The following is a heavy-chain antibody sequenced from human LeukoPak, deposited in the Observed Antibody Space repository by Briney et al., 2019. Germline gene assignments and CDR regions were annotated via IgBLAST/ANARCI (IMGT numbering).Heavy chain of an antibody. CDR2: INHSGST. CDR1: GGSFSGYY. D-gene: IGHD3-22*01. J-gene: IGHJ4*02. Sequence: PSETLSLTCAVYGGSFSGYYWSWIRQPPGKELEWIGEINHSGSTNYNPSLKSRVTISVDTSKNQFSLKLSSVTAADTAVYYCARGGDYYDSSGYWYYFDYWGQGTLVTVSS. V-gene: IGHV4-34*01. CDR3: ARGGDYYDSSGYWYYFDY.